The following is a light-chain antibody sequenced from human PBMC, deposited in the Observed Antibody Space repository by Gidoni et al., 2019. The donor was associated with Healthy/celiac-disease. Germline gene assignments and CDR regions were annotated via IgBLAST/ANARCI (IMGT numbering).Light chain of an antibody. V-gene: IGKV4-1*01. CDR1: QSVLYSSNNKNY. J-gene: IGKJ4*01. CDR3: QQYFT. Sequence: DIVMTPSPDSLAVSLGERANINCKSSQSVLYSSNNKNYLAWYQQKPGQPPKLLIYWASTRESGVPDRFSGSGSGTDFTLTISSLQAEDVAVYYCQQYFTFGGGTKVEIK. CDR2: WAS.